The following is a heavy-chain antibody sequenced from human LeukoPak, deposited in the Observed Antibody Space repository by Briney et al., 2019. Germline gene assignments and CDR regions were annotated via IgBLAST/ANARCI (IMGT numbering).Heavy chain of an antibody. CDR1: GGSISSSTYY. J-gene: IGHJ3*02. CDR3: ARPRSTALTDPFGI. CDR2: IYYSGST. D-gene: IGHD2-2*01. Sequence: SETLSLTCTVSGGSISSSTYYRGWIRQPPGKGLEWIGSIYYSGSTSYNPSLRSRVTISVDRSKNQFSLKLSSVTAADTSVYYCARPRSTALTDPFGIWGQGTMVTVSS. V-gene: IGHV4-39*01.